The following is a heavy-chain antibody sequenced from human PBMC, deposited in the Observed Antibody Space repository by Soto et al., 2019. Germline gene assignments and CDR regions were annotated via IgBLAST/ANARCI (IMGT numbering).Heavy chain of an antibody. Sequence: QVQLVQSGAEVKKPGASVKVSCKASGYTVTSYGISWVRQAPGQGLEWMGWISAYNGNTNYAQKLQGRVTMTTDTSTSTAXMXXXXXXSDXXXVXXXXXXXRGHYXYYGMDVWGQGTTVTVSS. CDR2: ISAYNGNT. V-gene: IGHV1-18*01. D-gene: IGHD5-12*01. J-gene: IGHJ6*02. CDR3: XXXXRGHYXYYGMDV. CDR1: GYTVTSYG.